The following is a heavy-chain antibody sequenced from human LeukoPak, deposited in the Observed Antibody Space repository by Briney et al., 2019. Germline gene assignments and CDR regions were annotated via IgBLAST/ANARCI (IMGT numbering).Heavy chain of an antibody. V-gene: IGHV3-30*02. D-gene: IGHD4-11*01. J-gene: IGHJ3*02. CDR2: IRYDRSNK. CDR1: GFTFSSYG. CDR3: AMSDYSFAFDI. Sequence: GRSRRLSCAASGFTFSSYGMHWVRQAPGKGLEWVAFIRYDRSNKYYADSVKGRFTISRDNSKNTLYLQMNSLRAEDTAVYYCAMSDYSFAFDIWGQGTMVTVSS.